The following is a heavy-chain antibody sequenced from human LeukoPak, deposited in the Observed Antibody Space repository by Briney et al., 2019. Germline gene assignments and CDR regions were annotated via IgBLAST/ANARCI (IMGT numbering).Heavy chain of an antibody. CDR3: ASFNGSGSYYSY. J-gene: IGHJ4*02. V-gene: IGHV4-4*02. D-gene: IGHD3-10*01. CDR2: IYHSGST. CDR1: GGSISSSNW. Sequence: SETLSLTCAVSGGSISSSNWWSWVRQPPGKGLEWIGEIYHSGSTNYNPSLKSRVTISVDKSKNQFSLKLSSVTAADTAVYYCASFNGSGSYYSYWGQGTLVTVSS.